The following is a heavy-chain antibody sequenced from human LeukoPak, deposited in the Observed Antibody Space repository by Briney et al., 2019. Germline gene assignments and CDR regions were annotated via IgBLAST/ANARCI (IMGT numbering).Heavy chain of an antibody. V-gene: IGHV3-33*03. J-gene: IGHJ4*02. CDR3: AKDAERGFDYSNSLQK. D-gene: IGHD4-11*01. CDR1: TFTFSHYG. CDR2: VFNDGSNQ. Sequence: PGGSLRLSCAASTFTFSHYGMHWVRQAPGKGLEGVAVVFNDGSNQYYADSVKGPFTVSTDNSQNMLYLQMNSLRPEDTAVYYCAKDAERGFDYSNSLQKWGQGTLVTVSS.